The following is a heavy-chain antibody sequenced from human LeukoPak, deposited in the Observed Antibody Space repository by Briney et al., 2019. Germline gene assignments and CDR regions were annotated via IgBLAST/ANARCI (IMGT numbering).Heavy chain of an antibody. J-gene: IGHJ4*02. V-gene: IGHV3-74*01. D-gene: IGHD2/OR15-2a*01. CDR1: GFTFSNYW. Sequence: GGSLRLSCAASGFTFSNYWLHWVRQAPGKGLVWVSHINSDGSWTSYADSVKGRFTISKDNAKNTVYLQMNNLRAEDTAVYYCVSFYEAYWGRGTLVTVSS. CDR2: INSDGSWT. CDR3: VSFYEAY.